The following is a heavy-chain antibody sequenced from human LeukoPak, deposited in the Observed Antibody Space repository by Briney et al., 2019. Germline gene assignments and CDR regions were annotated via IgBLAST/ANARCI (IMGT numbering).Heavy chain of an antibody. CDR1: GFTFSDYY. D-gene: IGHD4-17*01. J-gene: IGHJ3*02. CDR3: ARDRLRDAFDI. CDR2: ISSSGSTI. V-gene: IGHV3-11*01. Sequence: GGSLRLSCAASGFTFSDYYMSWIRQAPGKGLEWVSYISSSGSTIYYADSVKGRFTISRDNAKNSLSLQMNSLRAEDTAVYYCARDRLRDAFDIRGQGTMVTVSS.